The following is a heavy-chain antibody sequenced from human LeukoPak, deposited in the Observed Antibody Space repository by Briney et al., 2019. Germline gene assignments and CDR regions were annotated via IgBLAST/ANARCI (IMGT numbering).Heavy chain of an antibody. V-gene: IGHV1-2*02. J-gene: IGHJ3*02. CDR2: INPNSGGT. CDR1: GYTFTCYY. Sequence: ASVKVSCKASGYTFTCYYMHWVRQAPGQGLEWMGWINPNSGGTNYAQKFQGRVTMTRDTSISTAYMELSRLRSDDTAVYYCARVPPPISPAAFDIWGQGTMVTVSS. CDR3: ARVPPPISPAAFDI. D-gene: IGHD2-2*01.